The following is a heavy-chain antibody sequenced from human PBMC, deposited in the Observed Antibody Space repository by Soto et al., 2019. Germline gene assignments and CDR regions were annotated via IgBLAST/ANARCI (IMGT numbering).Heavy chain of an antibody. Sequence: SVKVSCKASGGTFNNYTISWVRQAPGQGLEWMGRIIPILDIVNNAQKFQGRVTITADKSTSTAYMELSSLRSEDTAVYYCARATPGYSAYDYYFDYWGQGTLVTVSS. V-gene: IGHV1-69*02. CDR2: IIPILDIV. CDR3: ARATPGYSAYDYYFDY. D-gene: IGHD5-12*01. J-gene: IGHJ4*02. CDR1: GGTFNNYT.